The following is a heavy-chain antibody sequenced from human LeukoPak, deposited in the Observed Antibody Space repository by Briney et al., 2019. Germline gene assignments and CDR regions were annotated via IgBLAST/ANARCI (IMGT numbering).Heavy chain of an antibody. V-gene: IGHV1-69*13. J-gene: IGHJ4*02. D-gene: IGHD1-14*01. CDR1: GGTFSSYA. Sequence: ASVKVSCKASGGTFSSYAISWVRQAPGQGLEWMGGIIPIFGTANYAQKFQGRVTITADESTSTAYMELSSLRSEDTAVYFCASGNRESIYFDLWGQGTLVTVSS. CDR3: ASGNRESIYFDL. CDR2: IIPIFGTA.